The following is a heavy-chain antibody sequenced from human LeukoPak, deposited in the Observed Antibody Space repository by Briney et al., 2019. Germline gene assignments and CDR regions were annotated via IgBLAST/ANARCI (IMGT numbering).Heavy chain of an antibody. CDR2: FIPILGTA. D-gene: IGHD3-10*01. Sequence: ASVKVSCKASGGTFSDYALNWVRQAPGQGLEWMGVFIPILGTANSTQKFQGRVTITADESTSTAYMELSSLRSEDTAVYYCADSGNGSGSYDYWGQGTLVTVSS. V-gene: IGHV1-69*13. CDR1: GGTFSDYA. CDR3: ADSGNGSGSYDY. J-gene: IGHJ4*02.